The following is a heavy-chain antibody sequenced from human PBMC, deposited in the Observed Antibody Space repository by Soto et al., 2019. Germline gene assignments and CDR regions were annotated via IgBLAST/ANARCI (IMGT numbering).Heavy chain of an antibody. CDR1: GASISSSY. CDR2: IYYTGDT. Sequence: SETLSLTCSVSGASISSSYWSWIRQPPGRGLEWIAYIYYTGDTSYNPSLSSRGTMSLDTSKSQFSLTLNSVTASDTAVYYCVSSGRTNEGLFDHWGQGSLVTVSS. J-gene: IGHJ4*02. V-gene: IGHV4-59*01. D-gene: IGHD6-25*01. CDR3: VSSGRTNEGLFDH.